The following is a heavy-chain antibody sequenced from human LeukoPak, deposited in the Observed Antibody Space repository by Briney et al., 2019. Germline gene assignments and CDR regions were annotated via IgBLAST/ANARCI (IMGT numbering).Heavy chain of an antibody. J-gene: IGHJ6*03. CDR2: ISSSSRYI. V-gene: IGHV3-21*01. CDR1: GFTFSSYS. D-gene: IGHD2-15*01. CDR3: ASTLRSDDNCYFDYYYYMDV. Sequence: GRSLRLSCAVSGFTFSSYSMNWVRQAPGKGLEWVSSISSSSRYIHYADSVKGRFTISRDNAKNSLYLQMNSLRAEDTAVYYCASTLRSDDNCYFDYYYYMDVWGKGTTVTISS.